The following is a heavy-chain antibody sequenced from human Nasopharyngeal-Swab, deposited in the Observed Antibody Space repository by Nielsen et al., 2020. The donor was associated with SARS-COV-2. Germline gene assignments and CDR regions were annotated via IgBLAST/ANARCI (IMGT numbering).Heavy chain of an antibody. D-gene: IGHD3-3*01. Sequence: SETLSLTCAVSGYSISSGYYWGWIRQPPGKGLEWIGSIYHSGSTYYNPSLKSRVTISVDTSKNQFSLKLSSVTAADTAVHYCARVFGVVNPYYYYYMDVWGKGTTVTVSS. J-gene: IGHJ6*03. CDR2: IYHSGST. V-gene: IGHV4-38-2*01. CDR1: GYSISSGYY. CDR3: ARVFGVVNPYYYYYMDV.